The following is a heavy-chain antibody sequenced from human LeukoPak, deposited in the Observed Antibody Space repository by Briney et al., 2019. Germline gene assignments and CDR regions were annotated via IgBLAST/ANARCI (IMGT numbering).Heavy chain of an antibody. J-gene: IGHJ6*03. V-gene: IGHV4-38-2*02. CDR3: ARTDIVATILDYYYYMDV. Sequence: PSETLSLTCTVSGYSISSGYYWGWIRQPPGKGLEWIGSIYHSGSTYYNPSLKSRVTISVDTSKNQFSLKLSSVTAADTAVYYCARTDIVATILDYYYYMDVWGKGTTVTVSS. CDR2: IYHSGST. D-gene: IGHD5-12*01. CDR1: GYSISSGYY.